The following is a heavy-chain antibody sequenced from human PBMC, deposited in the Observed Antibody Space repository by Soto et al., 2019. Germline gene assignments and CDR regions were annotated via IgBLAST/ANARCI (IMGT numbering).Heavy chain of an antibody. D-gene: IGHD6-19*01. CDR3: ARGWDAGY. J-gene: IGHJ4*02. V-gene: IGHV4-61*01. CDR2: IHDSGST. Sequence: QVQLQESGPGLVKPSEALSLTCTVSGGSVGSGRHYWSWIRQPPGKGLEWIGYIHDSGSTNYVSSLKSRVTISADPSRNQFFLKVYSVTAADTAVYYCARGWDAGYWGQATLVTVSS. CDR1: GGSVGSGRHY.